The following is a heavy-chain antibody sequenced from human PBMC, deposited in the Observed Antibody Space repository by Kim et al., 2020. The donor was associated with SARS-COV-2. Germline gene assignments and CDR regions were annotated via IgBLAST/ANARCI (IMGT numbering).Heavy chain of an antibody. CDR3: ASSKFRTVTTSGALKYNWFDP. CDR2: IWYDGSNK. Sequence: GGSLRLSCAASGFTFSSYGMHWVRQAPGKGLEWVAVIWYDGSNKYYADSVKGRFTISRDNSKNTLYLQMNSLRAEDTAVYYCASSKFRTVTTSGALKYNWFDPWGQGTLVTVSS. J-gene: IGHJ5*02. D-gene: IGHD4-17*01. V-gene: IGHV3-33*01. CDR1: GFTFSSYG.